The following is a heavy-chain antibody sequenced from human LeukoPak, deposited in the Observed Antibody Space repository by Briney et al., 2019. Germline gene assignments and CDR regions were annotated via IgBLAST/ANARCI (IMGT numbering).Heavy chain of an antibody. CDR2: INHSGST. Sequence: SETLSLTCAVYGGSFSGYYWSWIRQPPGKGLEWIGEINHSGSTNYNPSLKSRVTMSVDTSKNQFSLKLSSVTAADTAVYYCAREKLWFGAYYFDYWGQGTLVTVSS. J-gene: IGHJ4*02. CDR1: GGSFSGYY. CDR3: AREKLWFGAYYFDY. V-gene: IGHV4-34*01. D-gene: IGHD3-10*01.